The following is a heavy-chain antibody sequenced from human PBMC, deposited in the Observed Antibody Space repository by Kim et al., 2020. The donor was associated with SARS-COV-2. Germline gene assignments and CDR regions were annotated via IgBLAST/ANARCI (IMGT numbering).Heavy chain of an antibody. CDR1: GFTFSNAW. V-gene: IGHV3-15*01. CDR3: TTEDGDYYDSSGYLGAPRGAFDI. CDR2: IKSKTDGGTT. J-gene: IGHJ3*02. Sequence: GGSLRLSCAASGFTFSNAWMSWVRQAPGKGLEWVGRIKSKTDGGTTDYAAPVKGRFTISRDDSKNTLYLQMNSLKTEDTAGYYCTTEDGDYYDSSGYLGAPRGAFDIWGQGTMVTVSS. D-gene: IGHD3-22*01.